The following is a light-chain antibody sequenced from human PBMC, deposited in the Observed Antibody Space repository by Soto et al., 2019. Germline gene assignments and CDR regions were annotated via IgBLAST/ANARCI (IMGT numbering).Light chain of an antibody. V-gene: IGKV3-20*01. CDR3: QRYGNLPLT. CDR2: RVS. CDR1: QTITT. J-gene: IGKJ4*01. Sequence: EIVLTQSPGTLSLSPGERATLSCRASQTITTLAWYQRKPGQAPRLLIYRVSSRATGVPDRFSGSGSGTDYTLTISRLEPEDFAVYYCQRYGNLPLTFGGGTKVDIK.